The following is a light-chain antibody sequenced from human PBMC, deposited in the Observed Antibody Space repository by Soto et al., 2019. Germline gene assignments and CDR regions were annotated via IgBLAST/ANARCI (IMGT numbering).Light chain of an antibody. V-gene: IGKV1-33*01. Sequence: DIQMTQSPSSLSASVGDRVTITCQASQNIGNFLNWYQHKPGRAPRLVIYDASNLETGVPSRFSGSGSGTHFTLTISSLQPEDIATYYCQQRNIWPPVTFGQGTRLEIK. CDR2: DAS. CDR3: QQRNIWPPVT. CDR1: QNIGNF. J-gene: IGKJ5*01.